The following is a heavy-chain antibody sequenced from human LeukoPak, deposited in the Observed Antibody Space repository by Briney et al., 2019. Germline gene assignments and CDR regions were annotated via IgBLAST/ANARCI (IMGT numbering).Heavy chain of an antibody. V-gene: IGHV1-3*02. CDR2: SNAGNGNT. J-gene: IGHJ6*03. Sequence: GASVKVSCKASGYTFTSYAMHWVRQAPGQRLEWMGWSNAGNGNTKYSQEFQGRVTITRDTSASTAYMELSSLRSEDMAVYYCARDPGPPYYDSSDYYYYYYMDVWGKGTTVTVSS. CDR1: GYTFTSYA. D-gene: IGHD3-22*01. CDR3: ARDPGPPYYDSSDYYYYYYMDV.